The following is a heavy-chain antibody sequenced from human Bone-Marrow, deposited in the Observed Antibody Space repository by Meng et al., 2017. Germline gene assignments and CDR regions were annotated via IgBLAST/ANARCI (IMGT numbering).Heavy chain of an antibody. J-gene: IGHJ4*02. V-gene: IGHV3-30*04. D-gene: IGHD3-22*01. CDR1: GFTFSSYA. CDR2: ISYDGSNK. Sequence: QVQLVQSGGGVVQPGRSLRLSCAASGFTFSSYAMHWVRQAPGKGLEWVAVISYDGSNKYYADSVKGRFTISRDNSKNTLYLQMNSLRAEDTAVYYCAATSYYYDSSGYYYYDYWGQGTLVTVSS. CDR3: AATSYYYDSSGYYYYDY.